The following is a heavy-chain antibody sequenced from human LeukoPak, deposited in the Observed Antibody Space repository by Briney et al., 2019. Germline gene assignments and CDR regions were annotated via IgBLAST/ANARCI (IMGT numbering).Heavy chain of an antibody. D-gene: IGHD1-26*01. V-gene: IGHV4-39*07. J-gene: IGHJ4*02. CDR1: GGSISSSSYY. Sequence: SGTLSLTCTVSGGSISSSSYYWGWIRQPPGKGLEWIGSIYYSGSTYYNPSLKSRVTISVDTSKNQFSLKLSSVTAADTAVYYFARSWDSGSYVDYWGQGTLVTVSS. CDR3: ARSWDSGSYVDY. CDR2: IYYSGST.